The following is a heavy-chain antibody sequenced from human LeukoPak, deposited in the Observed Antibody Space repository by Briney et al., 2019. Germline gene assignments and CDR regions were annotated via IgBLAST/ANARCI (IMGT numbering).Heavy chain of an antibody. CDR3: AYSSSWRKFDY. J-gene: IGHJ4*02. Sequence: GGPLRLSCAASGFTVSSNYMSWVRQAPGKGLEWVSVIYSGGSTYYADSVKGRFTISRDNSKNTLYLQMNSLRAEDTAVYYSAYSSSWRKFDYWGQGTLVTVSS. V-gene: IGHV3-66*01. CDR1: GFTVSSNY. D-gene: IGHD6-13*01. CDR2: IYSGGST.